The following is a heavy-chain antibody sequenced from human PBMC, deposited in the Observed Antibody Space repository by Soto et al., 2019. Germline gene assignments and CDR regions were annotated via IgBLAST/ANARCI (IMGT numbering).Heavy chain of an antibody. CDR3: VFFFQAEDGIRDL. V-gene: IGHV3-23*01. CDR2: ISGSGGST. J-gene: IGHJ2*01. D-gene: IGHD2-21*01. Sequence: KGLEWVSAISGSGGSTYYADSVKGRFTTPRDNSKNTLYLQMNSLRAEDTAVYYCVFFFQAEDGIRDL.